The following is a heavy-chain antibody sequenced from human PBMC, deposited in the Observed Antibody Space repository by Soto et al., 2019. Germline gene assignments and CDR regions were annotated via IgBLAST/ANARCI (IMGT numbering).Heavy chain of an antibody. CDR1: GFTFSSYA. CDR3: AKEKGGLLWFGALSYYYYGMDV. CDR2: ISGSGGST. D-gene: IGHD3-10*01. J-gene: IGHJ6*02. Sequence: GGSLRLSCAASGFTFSSYAMSWVRQAPGKGLEWVSAISGSGGSTYYADSVKGRFTIARDNSKNTLYLQMNSLRAEDTAVYYCAKEKGGLLWFGALSYYYYGMDVWGQGTTVTVSS. V-gene: IGHV3-23*01.